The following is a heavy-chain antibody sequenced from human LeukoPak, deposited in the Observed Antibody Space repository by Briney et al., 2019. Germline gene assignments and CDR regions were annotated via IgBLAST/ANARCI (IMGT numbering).Heavy chain of an antibody. CDR3: AKDQFDDSSGYSTNY. Sequence: PGGSLRLSCAASGFTFSSYAMSWVRQAPGKGLEWVSAISGSGGSTYYADSVKGRFTISRDNSKNTLYLQMNSLRAEDTAVHYCAKDQFDDSSGYSTNYWGQGTLVTVSS. D-gene: IGHD3-22*01. CDR1: GFTFSSYA. J-gene: IGHJ4*02. CDR2: ISGSGGST. V-gene: IGHV3-23*01.